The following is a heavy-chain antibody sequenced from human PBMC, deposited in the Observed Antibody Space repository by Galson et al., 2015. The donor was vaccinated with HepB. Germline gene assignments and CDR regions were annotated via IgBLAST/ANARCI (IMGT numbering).Heavy chain of an antibody. CDR2: IYSGGTT. CDR1: GFTVSSNY. J-gene: IGHJ4*02. V-gene: IGHV3-66*01. D-gene: IGHD1-26*01. Sequence: SLRLSCAASGFTVSSNYMSWVRQAPGKGLEWVSVIYSGGTTYYADSVKGRFSISRDNSNNMLYLQMNSLRAEDTAIYYCARTMWEPHILLDYWGQGTLVTVSS. CDR3: ARTMWEPHILLDY.